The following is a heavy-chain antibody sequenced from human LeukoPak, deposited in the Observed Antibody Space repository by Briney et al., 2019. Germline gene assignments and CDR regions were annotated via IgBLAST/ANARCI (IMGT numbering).Heavy chain of an antibody. CDR2: ISAYNGNT. CDR1: GYTFTSYG. V-gene: IGHV1-18*01. D-gene: IGHD2-2*01. CDR3: ARGPYCSSTSCYFFFYFDY. J-gene: IGHJ4*02. Sequence: ASVKVSCKASGYTFTSYGISWVRQAPGQGLEWMGWISAYNGNTNYAQKLQGRVTMTTDTSTSTAYMELRNLRSDDTAVYYCARGPYCSSTSCYFFFYFDYWGQGTLVTVSS.